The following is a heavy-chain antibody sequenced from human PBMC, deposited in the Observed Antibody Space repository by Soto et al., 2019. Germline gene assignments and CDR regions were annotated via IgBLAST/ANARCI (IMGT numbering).Heavy chain of an antibody. D-gene: IGHD4-17*01. CDR3: ARGTTVTAYYFDY. Sequence: SETLSLTCAVSGGSISSGGYSWSWIRQPPGKGLEWIGYIYHSGSTYCNPSLKSRVTISVDRSKNQFSLKLSSVTAADTAVYYCARGTTVTAYYFDYWGQGTLVTVSS. V-gene: IGHV4-30-2*01. CDR1: GGSISSGGYS. J-gene: IGHJ4*02. CDR2: IYHSGST.